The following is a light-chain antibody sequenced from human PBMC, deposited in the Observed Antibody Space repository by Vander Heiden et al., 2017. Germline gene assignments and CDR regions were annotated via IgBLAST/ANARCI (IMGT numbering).Light chain of an antibody. CDR3: QTWDRSTVA. V-gene: IGLV3-1*01. J-gene: IGLJ2*01. CDR2: EDT. Sequence: SYELTQPPSVSVSPGQTASITCSGDDLGQKYICWYQQKPGQSPVLVMYEDTKRPTGIPERFSGANAGNTATLTISGTQAMDEGDYYCQTWDRSTVALGGGTRLTVL. CDR1: DLGQKY.